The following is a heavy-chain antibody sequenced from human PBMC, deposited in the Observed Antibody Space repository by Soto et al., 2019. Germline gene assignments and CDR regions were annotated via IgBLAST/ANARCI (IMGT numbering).Heavy chain of an antibody. CDR2: MNPNSGNT. Sequence: QVQLVQSGAEVKKPGASVKVSCKASGYTFTSYDINWVRQATGQGLEWMGWMNPNSGNTGYAQKFQGRVTMTRNTSISTAYMGLSSLRSEDTAVYYCARGSGRYFDWLLSDFDYWGQGTLVTVSS. CDR3: ARGSGRYFDWLLSDFDY. D-gene: IGHD3-9*01. V-gene: IGHV1-8*01. J-gene: IGHJ4*02. CDR1: GYTFTSYD.